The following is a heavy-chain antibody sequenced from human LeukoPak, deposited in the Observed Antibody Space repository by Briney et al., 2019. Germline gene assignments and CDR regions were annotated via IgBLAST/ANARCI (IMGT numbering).Heavy chain of an antibody. CDR3: ARDGSGYYYYMDV. CDR1: GGTFSSYA. Sequence: SVKVSCKASGGTFSSYAISWVRQAPRQGLEWMGGIIPIFGTANYVQKFQGRVTITTDESTSTAYMELSSLRSEDTAVYYCARDGSGYYYYMDVWGKGTTVTVSS. CDR2: IIPIFGTA. V-gene: IGHV1-69*05. J-gene: IGHJ6*03.